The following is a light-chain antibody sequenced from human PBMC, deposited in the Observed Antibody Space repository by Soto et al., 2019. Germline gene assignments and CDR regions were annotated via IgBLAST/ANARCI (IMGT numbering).Light chain of an antibody. Sequence: DIQMTQSPSTLSASVGDRVTITCRASQSISSWLAWYQQKPGKAPKLLIYDASSLESGVPSRFSGSGSGTEFTLTISSLQPDDFATYYCKQYNSYRTCGQGNKVDIK. J-gene: IGKJ1*01. CDR2: DAS. CDR3: KQYNSYRT. CDR1: QSISSW. V-gene: IGKV1-5*01.